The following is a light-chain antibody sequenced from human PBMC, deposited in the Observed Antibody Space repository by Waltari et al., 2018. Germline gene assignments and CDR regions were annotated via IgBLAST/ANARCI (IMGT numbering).Light chain of an antibody. Sequence: SYVLTQPPSVSVAPGKTARITCGGNNIGSKSVHGYQQKPGQAPVLVVYDDSDRPSGLPERFSGANSGDTATLTISRVEAGDEADYYCQVWDSSSDHRVFGGGTKLTVL. CDR1: NIGSKS. CDR3: QVWDSSSDHRV. CDR2: DDS. V-gene: IGLV3-21*03. J-gene: IGLJ3*02.